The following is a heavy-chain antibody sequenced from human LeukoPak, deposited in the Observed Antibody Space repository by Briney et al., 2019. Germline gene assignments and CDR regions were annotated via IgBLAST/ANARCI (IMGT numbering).Heavy chain of an antibody. CDR2: INHSGST. J-gene: IGHJ4*02. CDR1: GGSFSGYC. CDR3: ARFRFAVTLDY. Sequence: SETLSLTCAVYGGSFSGYCWSWIRQPPGKGLEWIGEINHSGSTNYNPSLKSRVTISVDTSKNQFSLKLSSVTAADTAVYYCARFRFAVTLDYWGQGTLVTVSS. V-gene: IGHV4-34*01. D-gene: IGHD4-11*01.